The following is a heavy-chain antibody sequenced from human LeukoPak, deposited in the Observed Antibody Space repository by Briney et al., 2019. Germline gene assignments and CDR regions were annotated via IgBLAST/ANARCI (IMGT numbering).Heavy chain of an antibody. V-gene: IGHV3-30*04. Sequence: GGSLRLSCAASGFTFSSYAMSWVRQAPGKGLEWVAVISYDGSNKYYADSVKGRFTISRDNSKNTLYLQMNSLRAEDTAVYYCASSDKLVVISGGFDIWGQGTMVTVSS. CDR1: GFTFSSYA. D-gene: IGHD3-22*01. CDR3: ASSDKLVVISGGFDI. CDR2: ISYDGSNK. J-gene: IGHJ3*02.